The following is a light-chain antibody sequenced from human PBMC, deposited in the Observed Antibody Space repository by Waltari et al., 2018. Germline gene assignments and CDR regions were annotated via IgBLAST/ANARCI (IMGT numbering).Light chain of an antibody. Sequence: DIQMTQSPSPLSASVGARVTITCRASQSILTWLAWYQQKPGKAPKLLIYKASNLQSGVPSRFSGSGSGTEFTLTISSLQPDDFATYYCQQYSSHYTFGQGTKLEIK. CDR1: QSILTW. V-gene: IGKV1-5*03. J-gene: IGKJ2*01. CDR2: KAS. CDR3: QQYSSHYT.